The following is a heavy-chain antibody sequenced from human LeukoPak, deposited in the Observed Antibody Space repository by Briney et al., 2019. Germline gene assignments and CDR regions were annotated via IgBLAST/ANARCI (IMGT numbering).Heavy chain of an antibody. D-gene: IGHD3-9*01. CDR2: IYYSGST. V-gene: IGHV4-31*03. CDR3: ARLRYFDWLLSRHFDY. J-gene: IGHJ4*02. CDR1: GGSISSGGYY. Sequence: SQTLSLTCTVSGGSISSGGYYWSWIRQHPGKGLEWIGYIYYSGSTYYNPSLKSRVTISVDTSNNQFSLKLSSVTAADTAVYYCARLRYFDWLLSRHFDYWGQGTLVTVSS.